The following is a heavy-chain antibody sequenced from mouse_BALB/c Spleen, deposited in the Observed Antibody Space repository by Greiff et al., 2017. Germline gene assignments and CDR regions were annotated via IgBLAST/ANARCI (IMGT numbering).Heavy chain of an antibody. Sequence: EVQGVESGGGLVKPGGSLKLSCAASGFTFSSYAMSWVRQTPEKRLEWVATISSGGSYTYYPDSVKGRFTISRDNAKNTLYLQMSSLRSEDTAMYYCARRDYDDFDYWGQGTTLTVSS. J-gene: IGHJ2*01. CDR3: ARRDYDDFDY. D-gene: IGHD2-4*01. CDR1: GFTFSSYA. CDR2: ISSGGSYT. V-gene: IGHV5-9-3*01.